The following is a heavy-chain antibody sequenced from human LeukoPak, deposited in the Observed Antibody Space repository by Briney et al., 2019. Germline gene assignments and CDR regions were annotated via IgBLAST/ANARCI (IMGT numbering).Heavy chain of an antibody. J-gene: IGHJ4*02. Sequence: PGGSLRLSCAASGFTFSSYSMNWVRQAPGXXXEWVSSISSSSSYIYYADSVKGRFTISRDNAKNSLYLQMNSLRAEDTAVYYCARDKDYDSSGYLGYFDYWGQGTLVTVSS. V-gene: IGHV3-21*01. D-gene: IGHD3-22*01. CDR3: ARDKDYDSSGYLGYFDY. CDR1: GFTFSSYS. CDR2: ISSSSSYI.